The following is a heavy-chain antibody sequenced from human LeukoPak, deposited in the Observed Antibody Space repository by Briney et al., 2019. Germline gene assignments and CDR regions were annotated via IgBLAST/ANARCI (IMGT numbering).Heavy chain of an antibody. J-gene: IGHJ4*02. CDR3: TTYSSGSCPF. CDR1: GITFSNAW. V-gene: IGHV3-15*01. CDR2: IYRSSNGETT. Sequence: GGSLRLSCAASGITFSNAWMTWVRQAPGKGLEWVGRIYRSSNGETTDYGAPVKGRFTMSRDDSKNTLYLQINSLKTEDTAVYYCTTYSSGSCPFWGQGTLVTVSS. D-gene: IGHD6-19*01.